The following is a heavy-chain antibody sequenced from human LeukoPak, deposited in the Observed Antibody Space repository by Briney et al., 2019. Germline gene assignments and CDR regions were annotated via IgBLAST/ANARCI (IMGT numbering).Heavy chain of an antibody. J-gene: IGHJ4*02. CDR2: ISSSGSTI. D-gene: IGHD4-23*01. CDR3: ARVGPTVVTPGYYFDY. Sequence: GGSLRLSCAASGFTFSDYYMSWLRQAPGKGLEWVSYISSSGSTIYYADSVKGRFTISRDNAKNSLYLQMNSLRAEDTAVYYCARVGPTVVTPGYYFDYWGQGTLVTVSS. V-gene: IGHV3-11*04. CDR1: GFTFSDYY.